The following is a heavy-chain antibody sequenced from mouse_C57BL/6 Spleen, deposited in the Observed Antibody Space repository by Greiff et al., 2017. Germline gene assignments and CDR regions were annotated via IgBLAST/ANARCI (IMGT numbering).Heavy chain of an antibody. V-gene: IGHV5-17*01. CDR3: ARTYYYGPKGYFDV. J-gene: IGHJ1*03. CDR1: GFTFSDYG. Sequence: EVKLEESGGGLVKPGGSLKLSCAASGFTFSDYGMHWVRQAPEKGLEWVAYISSGSSTIYYADTVKGRFTISRDNAKNTMFLQMTSLRSEDTAMYYCARTYYYGPKGYFDVWGTGTSVTVAS. D-gene: IGHD1-1*01. CDR2: ISSGSSTI.